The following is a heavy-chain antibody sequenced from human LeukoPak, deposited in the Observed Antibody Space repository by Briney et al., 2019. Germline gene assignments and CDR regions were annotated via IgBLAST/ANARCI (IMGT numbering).Heavy chain of an antibody. V-gene: IGHV1-2*02. CDR2: INPNSGGT. CDR1: GYTFTGYC. CDR3: ARDPLYDSSGGAFDI. J-gene: IGHJ3*02. Sequence: ASVKVSCKASGYTFTGYCMHWVRQAPGQGLEWMGWINPNSGGTNYAQKFQGRVTMTRDTSISTAYMELSRLRSDDTAVYYCARDPLYDSSGGAFDIWGQGTMVTVSS. D-gene: IGHD3-22*01.